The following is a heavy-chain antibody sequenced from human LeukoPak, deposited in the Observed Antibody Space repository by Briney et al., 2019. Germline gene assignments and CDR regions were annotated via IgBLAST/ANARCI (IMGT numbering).Heavy chain of an antibody. CDR2: ISYDGSNK. CDR3: ARALNGYYYYGMDV. J-gene: IGHJ6*02. Sequence: GGSLRLSCAASGFTFSSYAMHWVRQAPGKGLEWVAVISYDGSNKYYADSVKGRFTISRDNSKNTLYLQMNSLRAEDTAVYYCARALNGYYYYGMDVWGQGTTVTVSS. CDR1: GFTFSSYA. D-gene: IGHD2-8*01. V-gene: IGHV3-30*04.